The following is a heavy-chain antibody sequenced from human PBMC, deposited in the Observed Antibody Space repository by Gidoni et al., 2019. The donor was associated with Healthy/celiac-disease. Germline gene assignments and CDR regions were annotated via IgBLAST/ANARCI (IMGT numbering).Heavy chain of an antibody. Sequence: EVQLVQSGAEVKKPGESLKISCKGSGYSFTSYWIGWVRQMPGKGLEWMGIIYPGDSDTRYSPSFQGQVTSSADKSISTAYLQWSSLKASDTAMYYCARHTYDILTGPSSFDYWGQGTLVTVSS. CDR2: IYPGDSDT. D-gene: IGHD3-9*01. J-gene: IGHJ4*02. CDR3: ARHTYDILTGPSSFDY. V-gene: IGHV5-51*01. CDR1: GYSFTSYW.